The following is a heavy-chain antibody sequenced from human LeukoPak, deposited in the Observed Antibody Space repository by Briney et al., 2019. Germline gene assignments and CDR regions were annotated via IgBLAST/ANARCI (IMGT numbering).Heavy chain of an antibody. J-gene: IGHJ4*02. D-gene: IGHD1-26*01. Sequence: SETLSLTCAVYGGSFSGYYWSWIRQPPGKGLEWIGEINHSGSTNYNPSLKSRVTISVDTSKNQFSLKLSSVTAADTAVYYCARASGSYFEPTLIDYWGQGTLVTVSS. CDR1: GGSFSGYY. V-gene: IGHV4-34*01. CDR3: ARASGSYFEPTLIDY. CDR2: INHSGST.